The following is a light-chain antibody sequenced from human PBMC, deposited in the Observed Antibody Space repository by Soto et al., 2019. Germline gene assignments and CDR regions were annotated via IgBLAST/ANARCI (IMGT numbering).Light chain of an antibody. CDR1: QSVNSIY. CDR3: QQYGGSPRT. Sequence: EIVLTQSPGTLSLSLGERATLSCRASQSVNSIYLAWYQQKPGQAPRLLIYGASSRATGIPDRFSGSGSGTDLTITISRLQPEDFELYDCQQYGGSPRTFGQGTKVDIK. J-gene: IGKJ1*01. CDR2: GAS. V-gene: IGKV3-20*01.